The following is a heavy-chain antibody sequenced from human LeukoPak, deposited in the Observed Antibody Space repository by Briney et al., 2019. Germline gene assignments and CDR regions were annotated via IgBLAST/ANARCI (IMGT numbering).Heavy chain of an antibody. CDR3: ARSGYSGYDPGSENYGMDV. D-gene: IGHD5-12*01. Sequence: ASLRVSSKASGYTFTAYYMHWVRQAPGQGLEWMGWINPNSGGTNYAQKFQGRVTMTRDTSISTAYMELSRLRSADTAVYYCARSGYSGYDPGSENYGMDVWGQGTTVTVSS. CDR1: GYTFTAYY. CDR2: INPNSGGT. V-gene: IGHV1-2*02. J-gene: IGHJ6*02.